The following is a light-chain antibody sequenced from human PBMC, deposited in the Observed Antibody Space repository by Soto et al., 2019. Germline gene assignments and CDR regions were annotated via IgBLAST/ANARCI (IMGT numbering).Light chain of an antibody. CDR3: MEGTPS. Sequence: VLLTQSPLTLPVTLGQPASISCRSSQSLIYSNGKTYLNWYQQRPGQVPRRIIYEVSNRDFGVTDRFSGSGSGSSSELTLKISRVEAEDVGVYYCMEGTPSFGQGTKVEIK. CDR2: EVS. CDR1: QSLIYSNGKTY. V-gene: IGKV2-30*01. J-gene: IGKJ1*01.